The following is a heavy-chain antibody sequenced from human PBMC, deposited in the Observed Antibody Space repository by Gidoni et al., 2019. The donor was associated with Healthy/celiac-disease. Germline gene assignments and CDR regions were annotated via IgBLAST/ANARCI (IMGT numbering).Heavy chain of an antibody. Sequence: QVQLVQSGAEVKKPGSSVKVSCKASGGTLSSYAISWVRQAPGQGLEWMGGIIPIFGTANYAQKFQGRVTITADESTSTAYMELSSLRSEDTAVYYCARKRPNWGDWYFDLWGRGTLVTVSS. V-gene: IGHV1-69*01. J-gene: IGHJ2*01. CDR3: ARKRPNWGDWYFDL. CDR2: IIPIFGTA. D-gene: IGHD7-27*01. CDR1: GGTLSSYA.